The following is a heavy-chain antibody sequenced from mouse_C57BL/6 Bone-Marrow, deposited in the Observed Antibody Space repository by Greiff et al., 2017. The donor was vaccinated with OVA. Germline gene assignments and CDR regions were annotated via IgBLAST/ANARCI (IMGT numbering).Heavy chain of an antibody. Sequence: EVQLVESGGGLVQPKGSLKLSCAASGFTFNTYAMHWVRQAPGKGLEWVARIRSKSSNYATYYADSVKDRFTISRDDSQSMLYLQMNNLKTEDTAMYYGVRPYYGSSLAWFAYWGQGTLVTVSA. D-gene: IGHD1-1*01. CDR1: GFTFNTYA. V-gene: IGHV10-3*01. CDR3: VRPYYGSSLAWFAY. J-gene: IGHJ3*01. CDR2: IRSKSSNYAT.